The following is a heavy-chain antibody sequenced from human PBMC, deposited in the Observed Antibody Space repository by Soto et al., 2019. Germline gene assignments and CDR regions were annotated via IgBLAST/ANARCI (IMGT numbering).Heavy chain of an antibody. CDR1: GDSISDNSAA. Sequence: SQTLSLTCAISGDSISDNSAAWNWIRQSPSRGLEWLGRTYYRSKWYSDYAVSVQSRITINPDTSKNQFSLQLSSVTPEDTAMYYCARDGYSSWYDFDFWGQGTLVTVSS. V-gene: IGHV6-1*01. CDR3: ARDGYSSWYDFDF. J-gene: IGHJ4*02. CDR2: TYYRSKWYS. D-gene: IGHD6-13*01.